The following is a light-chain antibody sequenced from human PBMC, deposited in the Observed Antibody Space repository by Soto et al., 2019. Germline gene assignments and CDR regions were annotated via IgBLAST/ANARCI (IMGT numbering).Light chain of an antibody. CDR2: WAS. Sequence: DIVMSQSPESLTVSLGESATINCKSSQSVLKTSNNQNYLAWYQQKPGQSPKLLIYWASNRDSGVPERFSGSGSETDFNLTIKSLPAEDVAVYYCQQYYNRRWKFGQGTRVEIK. CDR1: QSVLKTSNNQNY. CDR3: QQYYNRRWK. V-gene: IGKV4-1*01. J-gene: IGKJ1*01.